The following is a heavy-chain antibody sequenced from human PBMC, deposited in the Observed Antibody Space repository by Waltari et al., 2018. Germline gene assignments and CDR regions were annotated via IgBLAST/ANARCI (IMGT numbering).Heavy chain of an antibody. D-gene: IGHD3-10*01. Sequence: QVQLVQSGAEVKKPGASVTVSCKASGGTFSSYTISWVLQAPGQGLEWMGRIIPILGIANYAQKFQGRVTITADKSTSTAYMELSSLRSEDTAVYYCAREEDYYGSGSYSDWGQGTLVTVSS. CDR3: AREEDYYGSGSYSD. J-gene: IGHJ4*02. CDR1: GGTFSSYT. CDR2: IIPILGIA. V-gene: IGHV1-69*09.